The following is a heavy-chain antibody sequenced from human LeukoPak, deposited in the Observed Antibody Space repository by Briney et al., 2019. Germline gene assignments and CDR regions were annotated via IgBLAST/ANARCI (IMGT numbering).Heavy chain of an antibody. CDR1: GGTFSSYA. V-gene: IGHV1-69*13. Sequence: ASVNVSCMASGGTFSSYAISWVRQAPGQELEWMGGIIPIFGTANYAQKFQGRVTITADESTSTAYMELSSLRSEDTAVYYCANPRYDSSGYYYVDWGQGTLVTVSS. D-gene: IGHD3-22*01. CDR2: IIPIFGTA. CDR3: ANPRYDSSGYYYVD. J-gene: IGHJ4*02.